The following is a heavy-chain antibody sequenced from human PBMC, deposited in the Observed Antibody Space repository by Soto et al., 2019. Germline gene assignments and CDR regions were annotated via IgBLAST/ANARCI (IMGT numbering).Heavy chain of an antibody. CDR1: GCSTSSSSYC. V-gene: IGHV4-39*01. D-gene: IGHD3-9*01. CDR2: IYYSGST. Sequence: SETLSPTCTVSGCSTSSSSYCWGWIRQPPGKGREWIGSIYYSGSTYYNPSLKSRVTISVDTSKNQFSLKLSSVTAADTAVYYCARHRGYYDILTGYYTELNFDYWGQGTLVTVSS. J-gene: IGHJ4*02. CDR3: ARHRGYYDILTGYYTELNFDY.